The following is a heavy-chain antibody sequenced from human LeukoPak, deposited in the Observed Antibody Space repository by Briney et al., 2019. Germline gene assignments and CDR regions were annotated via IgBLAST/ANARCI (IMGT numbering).Heavy chain of an antibody. Sequence: SETLSLTCTVSGGSISSYYWSWIRQTPGKGLEWIGDIYYSGSTNYNPSLKSRVTISVDTSKNQFSLKLSSVTAADTAVYYCARENNYYDSSGLGYLDYRGQGTLVTVSS. D-gene: IGHD3-22*01. CDR3: ARENNYYDSSGLGYLDY. V-gene: IGHV4-59*01. CDR1: GGSISSYY. J-gene: IGHJ4*02. CDR2: IYYSGST.